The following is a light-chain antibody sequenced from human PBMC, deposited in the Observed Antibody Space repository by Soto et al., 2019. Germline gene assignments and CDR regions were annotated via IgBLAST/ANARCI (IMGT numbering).Light chain of an antibody. CDR3: QQRNIWPPVT. CDR2: GAS. J-gene: IGKJ5*01. V-gene: IGKV3D-20*02. CDR1: QSVSSSY. Sequence: EIVLTQSPGTLSLSPGERATLSCRASQSVSSSYLAWYQQKPGQAPRLLIYGASSRATGIPDRFGGSGSGTDFTLTISRLEPEDFAVYYCQQRNIWPPVTFGQGTRLEIK.